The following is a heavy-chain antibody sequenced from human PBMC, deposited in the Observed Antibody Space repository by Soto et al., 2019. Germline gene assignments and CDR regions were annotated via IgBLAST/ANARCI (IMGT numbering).Heavy chain of an antibody. D-gene: IGHD4-4*01. CDR2: ISSSSSYI. Sequence: PGGFLRLSCAASGFTFSSYIMNWVRQAPGKGLEWVSSISSSSSYIYYADSVKGRFTISRDNAKNSLYLQMNSLRAEDKAVYYCARETLQYFTKPNWFDPWGQGTLVTVSS. CDR1: GFTFSSYI. CDR3: ARETLQYFTKPNWFDP. V-gene: IGHV3-21*01. J-gene: IGHJ5*02.